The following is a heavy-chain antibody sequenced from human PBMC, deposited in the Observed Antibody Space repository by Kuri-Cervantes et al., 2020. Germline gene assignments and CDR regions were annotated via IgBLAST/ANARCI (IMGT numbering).Heavy chain of an antibody. J-gene: IGHJ3*02. Sequence: GESLKISCAASGFTFNNYWMSWVRQAPGKGLEWVANIKHDGTEKYYVDSVKGRFTISRDNAKNSLYLQMNSLRAEDTAVYYCARYCSSSSCWDAFDIWDQGTMVTVSS. V-gene: IGHV3-7*01. D-gene: IGHD2-15*01. CDR2: IKHDGTEK. CDR3: ARYCSSSSCWDAFDI. CDR1: GFTFNNYW.